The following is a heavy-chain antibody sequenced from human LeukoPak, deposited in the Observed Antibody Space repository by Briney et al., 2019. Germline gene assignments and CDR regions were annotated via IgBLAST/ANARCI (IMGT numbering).Heavy chain of an antibody. J-gene: IGHJ5*02. Sequence: GSSVKVSCKASGGTFSSYAISWVRQAPGQGLEWMGGIIPIFGTANYAQKFQGRVTITADESTSTAYMELSSLRSEGTAVYHCARDRGPTRYDDSYLNWFDPWGQGTLVTVSS. CDR2: IIPIFGTA. D-gene: IGHD4-17*01. CDR1: GGTFSSYA. V-gene: IGHV1-69*01. CDR3: ARDRGPTRYDDSYLNWFDP.